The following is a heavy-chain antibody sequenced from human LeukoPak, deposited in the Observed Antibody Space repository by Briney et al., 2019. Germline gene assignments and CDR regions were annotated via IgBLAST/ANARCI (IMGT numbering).Heavy chain of an antibody. V-gene: IGHV1-46*01. CDR1: GYTFTSYY. CDR3: ARALGRPVHTFDI. CDR2: INPSGGSA. Sequence: GASVKVSCKASGYTFTSYYMHWVRQAPGQGLEWMGIINPSGGSASYAQKFQGRVTMTRDTSTSTVYMELSSLRSEDTAVYYCARALGRPVHTFDIWGQGTMVTVSS. J-gene: IGHJ3*02. D-gene: IGHD3-16*01.